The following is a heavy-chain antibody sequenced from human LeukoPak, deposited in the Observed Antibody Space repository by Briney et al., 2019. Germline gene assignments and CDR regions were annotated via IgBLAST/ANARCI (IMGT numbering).Heavy chain of an antibody. D-gene: IGHD3-10*01. CDR1: GFTFSSYG. V-gene: IGHV3-23*01. Sequence: GGTLRLSCAASGFTFSSYGMSWVRPAPGKGLEWVSAISGSGGSTYYADSVKGRFTISRDNSKNTLYLQMNSLRAEDTAVYYCARSPSITMVRGVIYYYYYYMDVWGKGTTVTISS. J-gene: IGHJ6*03. CDR3: ARSPSITMVRGVIYYYYYYMDV. CDR2: ISGSGGST.